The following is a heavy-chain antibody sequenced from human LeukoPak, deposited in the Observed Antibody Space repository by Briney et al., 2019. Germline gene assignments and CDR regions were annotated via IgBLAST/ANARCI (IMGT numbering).Heavy chain of an antibody. V-gene: IGHV4-30-2*01. CDR2: IYHGGGT. Sequence: PSQTLSLTCAVSGGSISSGGYSWSWIRQPPGKGLEWIGYIYHGGGTYYNPSLKSRVTISVDRSKNQFSLKLSSVTAADTAVYYCARGTWIQLWLGFDYWGQGTLVTVSS. CDR3: ARGTWIQLWLGFDY. D-gene: IGHD5-18*01. CDR1: GGSISSGGYS. J-gene: IGHJ4*02.